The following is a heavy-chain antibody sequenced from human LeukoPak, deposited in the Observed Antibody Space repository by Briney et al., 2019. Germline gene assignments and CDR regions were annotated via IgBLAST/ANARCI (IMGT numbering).Heavy chain of an antibody. Sequence: PSETLSLTCTVSGGSTSNYYWSWIRQPAGKPLEWIGRMYTSGRTDYNPSLKSRVTMSIDTSENQFSLKLSSVTAADTAVYYCARRVYTYYFDYWGQGTLVTVSS. CDR1: GGSTSNYY. D-gene: IGHD3-10*01. V-gene: IGHV4-4*07. J-gene: IGHJ4*02. CDR2: MYTSGRT. CDR3: ARRVYTYYFDY.